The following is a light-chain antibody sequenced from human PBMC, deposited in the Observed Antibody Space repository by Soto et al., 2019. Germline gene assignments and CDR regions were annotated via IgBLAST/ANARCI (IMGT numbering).Light chain of an antibody. V-gene: IGLV2-14*01. Sequence: QSALTQPASVSGSPGPSITIYCTGTSSDVGGYNYVSWFQHHPGKAPKLMIYEVSNRPSGVSNRFSGSKSGNTASLTISGLQAEDEGDYYCSSYTSSSTRVFGGGTKVTVL. CDR3: SSYTSSSTRV. CDR1: SSDVGGYNY. J-gene: IGLJ3*02. CDR2: EVS.